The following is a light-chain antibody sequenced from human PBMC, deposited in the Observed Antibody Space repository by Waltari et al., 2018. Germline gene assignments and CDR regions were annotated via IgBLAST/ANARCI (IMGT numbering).Light chain of an antibody. CDR2: KAS. V-gene: IGKV1-5*03. J-gene: IGKJ4*01. CDR3: QQYNSYSLLT. CDR1: QSISNW. Sequence: CRASQSISNWLAWYQHKPGKAPKLLIYKASTLASGVLSRFSGSGSGTDFSLTISSMQPDDFSTYYCQQYNSYSLLTFGGGTKVEIK.